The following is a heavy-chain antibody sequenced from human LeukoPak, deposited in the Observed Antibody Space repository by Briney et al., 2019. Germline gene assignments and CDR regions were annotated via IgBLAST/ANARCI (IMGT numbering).Heavy chain of an antibody. Sequence: GASVQVSCKASVYTFPSYGISWVRPAPGQGLEWMVWISAYNGNTNYAQKLQGRVTMTTDTFTSTAYMELRSLRSDDTAVYYCAEVAGTFWFDPWGQGTLVTVSS. D-gene: IGHD2-15*01. CDR1: VYTFPSYG. CDR3: AEVAGTFWFDP. V-gene: IGHV1-18*01. CDR2: ISAYNGNT. J-gene: IGHJ5*02.